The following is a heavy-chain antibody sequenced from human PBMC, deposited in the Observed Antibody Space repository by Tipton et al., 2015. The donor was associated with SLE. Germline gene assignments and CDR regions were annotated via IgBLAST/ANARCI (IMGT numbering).Heavy chain of an antibody. CDR3: ARAIVGATRSSYYYYYMDV. J-gene: IGHJ6*03. D-gene: IGHD1-26*01. CDR1: GGSISSYY. CDR2: IYYSGST. Sequence: TLSLTCTVSGGSISSYYWGWIRQPPGKGLEWIGSIYYSGSTYYNPSLKSRVTISVDTSKNQFSLKLSSVTAADTAVYYCARAIVGATRSSYYYYYMDVWGKGTTVTFSS. V-gene: IGHV4-39*01.